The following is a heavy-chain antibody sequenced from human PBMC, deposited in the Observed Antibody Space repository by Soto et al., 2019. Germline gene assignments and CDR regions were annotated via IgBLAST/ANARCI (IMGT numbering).Heavy chain of an antibody. CDR2: MNPKSGNT. V-gene: IGHV1-8*01. CDR1: GYLFTEND. CDR3: ARGNWGHCTNGVCYVSFDY. D-gene: IGHD2-8*01. J-gene: IGHJ4*02. Sequence: QVQLVQSGSEVRRPGTSVKVSCKASGYLFTENDINWVRQATGQGPEWMGWMNPKSGNTGYAQKFQGRVSMTRDNSKTTAYMELSSLGSEDTAVYYCARGNWGHCTNGVCYVSFDYWGQGTLVTVSS.